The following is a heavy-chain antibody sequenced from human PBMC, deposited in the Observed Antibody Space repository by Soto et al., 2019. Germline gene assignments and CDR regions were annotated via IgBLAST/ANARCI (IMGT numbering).Heavy chain of an antibody. Sequence: QVQLQESGPGLVKPSETLSLTCTVSGASISSYYWTWIRQPPGKGLEWIGYISYSGSTNYNPSLKSRVTISVDTSKNQFSLKLTSVTAADTAVYFCARVTPRNSNLYWYDYWGQGTLVTVSS. CDR1: GASISSYY. J-gene: IGHJ4*02. D-gene: IGHD4-4*01. CDR2: ISYSGST. CDR3: ARVTPRNSNLYWYDY. V-gene: IGHV4-59*01.